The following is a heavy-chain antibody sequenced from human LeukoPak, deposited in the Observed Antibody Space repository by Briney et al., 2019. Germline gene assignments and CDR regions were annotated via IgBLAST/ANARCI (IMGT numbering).Heavy chain of an antibody. CDR1: GFTFSSYA. J-gene: IGHJ3*02. CDR3: AKDRKWLIDAFDI. V-gene: IGHV3-23*01. D-gene: IGHD3-22*01. Sequence: QAGGSLRLSCAASGFTFSSYAMSWVRQSPGKGLEWVSSISGSGGNTYYADSVKGRFTISRDNSKNTLYLQMNSLRAEDTAVYYCAKDRKWLIDAFDIWGQGTMVTVS. CDR2: ISGSGGNT.